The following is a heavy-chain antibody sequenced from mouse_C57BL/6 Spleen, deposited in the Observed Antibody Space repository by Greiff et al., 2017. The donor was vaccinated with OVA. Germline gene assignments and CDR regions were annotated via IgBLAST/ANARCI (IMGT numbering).Heavy chain of an antibody. Sequence: QVQLQQSGAELVKPGASVKISCKASGYAFSSYWMNWVKQRPGKGLEGIGQIYPGDGDTNYNGKFKGKATLTADKSSSTAYMQLSSLTSEDSAVYFCARDGLSSPEYFDVWGTGTTVTVSS. J-gene: IGHJ1*03. V-gene: IGHV1-80*01. CDR2: IYPGDGDT. D-gene: IGHD1-1*01. CDR1: GYAFSSYW. CDR3: ARDGLSSPEYFDV.